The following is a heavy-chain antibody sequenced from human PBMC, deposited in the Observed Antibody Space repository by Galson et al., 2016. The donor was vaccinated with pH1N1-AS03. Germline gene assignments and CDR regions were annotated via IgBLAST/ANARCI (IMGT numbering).Heavy chain of an antibody. J-gene: IGHJ4*02. Sequence: ETLSLTCSVYGESFINFYWSWIRQPPGKGLEWIGEIHPFGTTDYNPSLESRVTMSFDTSTKQFSLRLTSVTAADTAVYYCVRGLDHWKNGLNWGPGTLVTVSS. CDR3: VRGLDHWKNGLN. CDR2: IHPFGTT. V-gene: IGHV4-34*01. D-gene: IGHD1/OR15-1a*01. CDR1: GESFINFY.